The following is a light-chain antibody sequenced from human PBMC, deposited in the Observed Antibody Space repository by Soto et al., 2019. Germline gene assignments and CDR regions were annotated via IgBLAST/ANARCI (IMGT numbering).Light chain of an antibody. CDR3: XXXXXXXXX. CDR2: AAS. Sequence: DIQLIQSPATLSASVGDRITITCRASENIFKFLAWYQQRSGSAPNLLIYAASDLESGVPSRFSGSGSGPEFTLPIDNLQPXXXXXXXXXXXXXXXXXFG. V-gene: IGKV1-5*01. CDR1: ENIFKF. J-gene: IGKJ5*01.